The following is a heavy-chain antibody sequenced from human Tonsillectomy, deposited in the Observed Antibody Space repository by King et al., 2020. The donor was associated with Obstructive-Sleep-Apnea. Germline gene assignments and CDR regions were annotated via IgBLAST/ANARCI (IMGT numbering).Heavy chain of an antibody. CDR2: MNPNSGGT. J-gene: IGHJ4*02. D-gene: IGHD4-17*01. Sequence: QLVQSGAEVNKPGASVKVSCKASGYTFTGYYMHWVRQAPGHGLEWMGWMNPNSGGTNYAQKLQGRVTMTRDTSISTAYMELSRLTSDDTAVYYCATVAVATATYYFDYWGQGTLVTVSS. CDR3: ATVAVATATYYFDY. V-gene: IGHV1-2*02. CDR1: GYTFTGYY.